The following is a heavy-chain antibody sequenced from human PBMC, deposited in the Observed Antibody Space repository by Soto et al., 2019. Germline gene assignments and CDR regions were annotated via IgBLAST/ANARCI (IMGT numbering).Heavy chain of an antibody. CDR3: AREGQARSNKPNNWFDP. Sequence: QVQLQESGPGLVKPSQTLSLTCTVSGGSISSGGYYWSWIRQHPGKGLEWIGYIYYSGSTYYNPSLKSRVTISVDTSKNQFSLKLSSVTAADTAVYYCAREGQARSNKPNNWFDPWGQGTLVTVSS. J-gene: IGHJ5*02. V-gene: IGHV4-31*03. D-gene: IGHD1-26*01. CDR1: GGSISSGGYY. CDR2: IYYSGST.